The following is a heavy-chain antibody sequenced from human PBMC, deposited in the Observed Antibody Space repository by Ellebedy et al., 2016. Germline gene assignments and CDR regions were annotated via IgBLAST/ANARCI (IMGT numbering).Heavy chain of an antibody. CDR3: AKIYDSSGYDAFDI. CDR2: ISLGGNT. CDR1: GFTFSSYG. V-gene: IGHV3-23*01. Sequence: GGSLRLXCAASGFTFSSYGMSWVRQAPGKGLEWVSAISLGGNTYYADSVKGRFTISRDNSKNTRSLQMNSLRAEDTAVYYCAKIYDSSGYDAFDIWGQGTMVTVSS. J-gene: IGHJ3*02. D-gene: IGHD3-22*01.